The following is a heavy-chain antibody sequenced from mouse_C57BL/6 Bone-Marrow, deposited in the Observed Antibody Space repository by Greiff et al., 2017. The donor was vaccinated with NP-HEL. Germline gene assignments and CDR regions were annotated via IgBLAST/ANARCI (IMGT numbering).Heavy chain of an antibody. J-gene: IGHJ1*03. Sequence: EVKLVESEGGLVQPGSSMKLSCTASGFTFSDYYMAWVRQVPEKGLEWVANINYDGSSTYYLDSLKSRFIISRDNAKNILYLQMSSLKSEDTATYYCARDNGYYRWYFDVWGTGTTVTVSS. CDR1: GFTFSDYY. CDR2: INYDGSST. CDR3: ARDNGYYRWYFDV. D-gene: IGHD2-3*01. V-gene: IGHV5-16*01.